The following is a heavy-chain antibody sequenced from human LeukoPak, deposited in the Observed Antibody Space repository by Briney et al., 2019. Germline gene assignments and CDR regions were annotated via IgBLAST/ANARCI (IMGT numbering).Heavy chain of an antibody. D-gene: IGHD6-19*01. J-gene: IGHJ5*02. CDR1: GGSISSYY. V-gene: IGHV4-34*01. CDR2: INHSGST. Sequence: SETLSLTCTVSGGSISSYYWSWIRQPPGKGLEWIGEINHSGSTNYNPSLKSRVTISVDTSKNQFSLKLSSVTAADTAVYYCARSIAVAGHWFDPWGQGTLVTVSS. CDR3: ARSIAVAGHWFDP.